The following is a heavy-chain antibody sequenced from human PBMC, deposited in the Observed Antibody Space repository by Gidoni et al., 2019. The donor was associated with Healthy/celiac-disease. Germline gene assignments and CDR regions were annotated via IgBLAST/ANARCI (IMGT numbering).Heavy chain of an antibody. CDR2: INQDGNVK. J-gene: IGHJ3*02. CDR1: GFTFSRYW. D-gene: IGHD1-1*01. Sequence: EVQLVESGGVLVQPEGSLVLSCAASGFTFSRYWMVWVRLAPGKGLDWVANINQDGNVKNHMDSGKGRFTISRDKARNLLYLQMNSLTPVDTAMYYCARDGEWSNTTNYYDALDIWGKGTMVTVSS. CDR3: ARDGEWSNTTNYYDALDI. V-gene: IGHV3-7*01.